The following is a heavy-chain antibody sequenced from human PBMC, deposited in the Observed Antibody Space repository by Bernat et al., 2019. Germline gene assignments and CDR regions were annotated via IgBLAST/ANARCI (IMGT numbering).Heavy chain of an antibody. J-gene: IGHJ3*02. Sequence: EVQLVQSGAEVKKPGESLKISCKGSGYSFTSYWIGWVRQMPGKGLEWMGIIYPGDSDTRYSPSFQGQVTISADKSISTAYLQWSSLKASDTAMYYCASITLRYCSGGSCYSDAFDIWGQGTMVTVYS. V-gene: IGHV5-51*01. CDR1: GYSFTSYW. CDR2: IYPGDSDT. CDR3: ASITLRYCSGGSCYSDAFDI. D-gene: IGHD2-15*01.